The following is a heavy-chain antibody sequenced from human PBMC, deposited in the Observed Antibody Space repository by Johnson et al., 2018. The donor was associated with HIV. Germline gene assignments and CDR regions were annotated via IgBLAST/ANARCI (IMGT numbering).Heavy chain of an antibody. CDR2: IKQDGSEK. D-gene: IGHD6-19*01. Sequence: VQLVESGGGLVQPGGSLRLSCAASGFTFSIYWMSWVRQAPGKGLEWVANIKQDGSEKYYVDSVKVRFTISRDNAENSLYLQMNSLRAEDTAVYYCARGQLQWPASVNDGFDIWGQGTMVTVSS. CDR3: ARGQLQWPASVNDGFDI. J-gene: IGHJ3*02. CDR1: GFTFSIYW. V-gene: IGHV3-7*01.